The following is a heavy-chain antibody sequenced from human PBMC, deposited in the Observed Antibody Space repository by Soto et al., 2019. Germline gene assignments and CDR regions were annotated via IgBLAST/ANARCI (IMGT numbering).Heavy chain of an antibody. CDR3: ARDSHYYDSSGPDQAHYYYGMDV. Sequence: SETLSLTCTVSGGSISSYYWSWIRQPAGKGLEWIGRIYTSGSTNYNPSLKSRVTMSVDTSKNQFSLKLSSVTAADTAVYYCARDSHYYDSSGPDQAHYYYGMDVWGQGTTVTVSS. CDR2: IYTSGST. J-gene: IGHJ6*02. V-gene: IGHV4-4*07. CDR1: GGSISSYY. D-gene: IGHD3-22*01.